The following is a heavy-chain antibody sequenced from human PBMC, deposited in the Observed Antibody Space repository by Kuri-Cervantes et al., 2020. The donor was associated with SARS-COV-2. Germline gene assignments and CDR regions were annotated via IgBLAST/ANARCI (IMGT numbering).Heavy chain of an antibody. CDR3: ARRHDTSLIYYYMDV. Sequence: GGSLRLSCTASGFIFSDYDMTWIRQAPGKGLEWVSNIGPSGTTKYYADSVKGRFTISRDNAKNSLYLQMNSLRAEDTAVYYCARRHDTSLIYYYMDVWGKGTTVTVSS. CDR2: IGPSGTTK. V-gene: IGHV3-11*04. J-gene: IGHJ6*03. CDR1: GFIFSDYD. D-gene: IGHD3-9*01.